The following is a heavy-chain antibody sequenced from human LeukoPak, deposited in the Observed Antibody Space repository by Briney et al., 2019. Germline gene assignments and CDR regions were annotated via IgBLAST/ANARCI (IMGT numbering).Heavy chain of an antibody. V-gene: IGHV4-59*01. Sequence: SETLSLTCTVSGGSISSDYWHWIRQPPGKGLEWIGYIYYSGSSNYNPSLKSRITISVDTFNNQFSLNLSSVTAADTAVYYCASSYYTSGYFEYWGQGTPVTVSS. CDR2: IYYSGSS. CDR1: GGSISSDY. D-gene: IGHD3-3*01. CDR3: ASSYYTSGYFEY. J-gene: IGHJ4*02.